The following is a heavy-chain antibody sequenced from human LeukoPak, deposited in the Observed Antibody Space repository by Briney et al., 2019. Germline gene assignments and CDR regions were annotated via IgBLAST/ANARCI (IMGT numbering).Heavy chain of an antibody. Sequence: GGSLRLSCAASGFTFSTYAMMWVRQAPGKGLEWVSYISGTTHTIHYADSVEGRFTISRDNSKNTLYLQMNSLRAEDTAVYYCANGRVTTHNDYWGQGTLVTVSS. J-gene: IGHJ4*02. D-gene: IGHD4-11*01. CDR2: ISGTTHTI. V-gene: IGHV3-23*01. CDR1: GFTFSTYA. CDR3: ANGRVTTHNDY.